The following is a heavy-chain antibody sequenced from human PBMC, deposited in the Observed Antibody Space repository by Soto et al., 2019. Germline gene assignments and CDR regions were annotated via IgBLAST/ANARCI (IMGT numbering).Heavy chain of an antibody. J-gene: IGHJ5*01. CDR2: ISTTSFTI. V-gene: IGHV3-48*02. D-gene: IGHD2-15*01. CDR1: GFRFSTYD. CDR3: ARDRCYDGTCYSASDS. Sequence: GSLRLSCAASGFRFSTYDMDWLRQAPGKGPEWIAHISTTSFTIYYADSVKGRFTISRDNARNSLYLEMNSLRDEDTAVYYCARDRCYDGTCYSASDSWGQGTLVTVSS.